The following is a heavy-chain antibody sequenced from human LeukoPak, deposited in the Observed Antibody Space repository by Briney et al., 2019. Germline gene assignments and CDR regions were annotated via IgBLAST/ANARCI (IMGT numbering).Heavy chain of an antibody. CDR1: GFTFDDYA. CDR3: AKDRNYDILTGYYNDGLDY. D-gene: IGHD3-9*01. J-gene: IGHJ4*02. V-gene: IGHV3-9*01. Sequence: GGSLRLSCAASGFTFDDYAMHWVRQAPGKGLEWVSGISWNSGSIGYADPVKGRFTISRDNAKNSLYLQMNSLRPEDTALYYCAKDRNYDILTGYYNDGLDYWGQGTLVTVSS. CDR2: ISWNSGSI.